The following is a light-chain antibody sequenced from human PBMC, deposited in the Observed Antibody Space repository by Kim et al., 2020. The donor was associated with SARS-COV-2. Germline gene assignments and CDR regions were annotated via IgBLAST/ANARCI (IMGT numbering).Light chain of an antibody. CDR3: QQFYSYPYT. CDR2: DAS. CDR1: QGISSA. Sequence: AIQLTQSPSSLSASVRDRVTITCRASQGISSALAWYQQKPSKAPNLLIYDASSLQSGVPSRFSGSGSGTDFTLTINSLQPEDFATYYCQQFYSYPYTFGQGTKLEI. V-gene: IGKV1-13*02. J-gene: IGKJ2*01.